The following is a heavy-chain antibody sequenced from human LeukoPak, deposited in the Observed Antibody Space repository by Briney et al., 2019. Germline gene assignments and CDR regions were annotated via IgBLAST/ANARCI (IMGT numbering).Heavy chain of an antibody. CDR3: AKDSGAYYYDSSGYYGTGLTFDY. CDR2: ISSSSSTI. D-gene: IGHD3-22*01. CDR1: GFTFSSYS. V-gene: IGHV3-48*01. Sequence: GGSLRLSCAASGFTFSSYSMNWVRQAPGKGLEWVSYISSSSSTIYYADSVKGRFTISRDNSKNTLYLQMNSLRAEDTAVYYCAKDSGAYYYDSSGYYGTGLTFDYWGQGTLVTVSS. J-gene: IGHJ4*02.